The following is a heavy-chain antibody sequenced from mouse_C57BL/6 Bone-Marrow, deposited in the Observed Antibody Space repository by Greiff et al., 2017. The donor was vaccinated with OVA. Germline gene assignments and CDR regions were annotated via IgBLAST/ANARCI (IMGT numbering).Heavy chain of an antibody. D-gene: IGHD2-2*01. CDR3: ARFYYGFYYFDY. CDR2: INPGSGGT. CDR1: GYAFTNYL. Sequence: VQLQQSGAELVRPGTSVKVSCKASGYAFTNYLIEWVKQRPGQGLEWIGVINPGSGGTNYNEKFKGKATLTADKSSSTAYMQLSSLTSEDSAVYFCARFYYGFYYFDYWGQGTTLTVSS. V-gene: IGHV1-54*01. J-gene: IGHJ2*01.